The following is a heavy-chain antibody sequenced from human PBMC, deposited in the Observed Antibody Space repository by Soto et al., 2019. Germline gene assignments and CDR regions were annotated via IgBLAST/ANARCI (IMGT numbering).Heavy chain of an antibody. V-gene: IGHV1-18*01. CDR3: ARHSPPADY. D-gene: IGHD2-21*01. J-gene: IGHJ4*02. CDR1: GYTFTSYG. CDR2: ISAYNGNT. Sequence: QVQLVQSGAEVKKPGASVKVSCKASGYTFTSYGISWVRQAPGQGLEWMGWISAYNGNTYYAQKRQGRITMTTDTTTSTASMELRSLKSDDTGVYYSARHSPPADYWGQGTLITASS.